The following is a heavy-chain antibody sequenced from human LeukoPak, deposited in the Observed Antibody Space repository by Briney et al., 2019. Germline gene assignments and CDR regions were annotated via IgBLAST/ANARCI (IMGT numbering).Heavy chain of an antibody. D-gene: IGHD2-2*01. CDR3: TTERVIVLVPAASSQLNFDY. V-gene: IGHV3-15*01. CDR2: IKSKTDGGTT. CDR1: GFTFSNAW. Sequence: GGSLRLSCAASGFTFSNAWMSWVRQAPGKGLEWVGRIKSKTDGGTTDYAAPVKGRLTISRDDSKNTLYLQMNSLKTEDTAVYYCTTERVIVLVPAASSQLNFDYWGQGTLVTVSS. J-gene: IGHJ4*02.